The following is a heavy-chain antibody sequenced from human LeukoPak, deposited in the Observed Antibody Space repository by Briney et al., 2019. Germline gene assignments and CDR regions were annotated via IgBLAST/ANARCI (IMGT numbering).Heavy chain of an antibody. CDR2: INPSGGST. V-gene: IGHV1-46*01. J-gene: IGHJ4*02. Sequence: ASVKVSCKASGYTFTSYYMHWVRQAPGQGLEWMGIINPSGGSTSYAQKFQGRVTMIRDTSTSTVYMELSSLRSEDTAVYYCARDHSYYDRSGYLGYWGQGTLVTVSS. CDR1: GYTFTSYY. CDR3: ARDHSYYDRSGYLGY. D-gene: IGHD3-22*01.